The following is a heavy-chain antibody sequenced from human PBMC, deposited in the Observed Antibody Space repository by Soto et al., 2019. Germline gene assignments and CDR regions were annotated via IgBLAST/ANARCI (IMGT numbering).Heavy chain of an antibody. CDR2: ISYDGSNK. CDR3: ARERPTP. V-gene: IGHV3-30-3*01. Sequence: PGGSLRLSCAASGFTFSSYAMHWVRQAPGKGLEWVAVISYDGSNKYYADSVKGRFTISRDNSKNTLYLQMNSLRAEDTAVYYCARERPTPWGQGTLVTVSS. CDR1: GFTFSSYA. J-gene: IGHJ5*02.